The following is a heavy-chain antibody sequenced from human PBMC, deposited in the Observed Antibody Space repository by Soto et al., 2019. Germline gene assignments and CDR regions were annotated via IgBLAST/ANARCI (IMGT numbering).Heavy chain of an antibody. D-gene: IGHD5-18*01. J-gene: IGHJ6*02. V-gene: IGHV1-18*01. CDR2: ISTLNGNT. Sequence: QAQLVQSGAEVKKPGASVNVSCKASGYDYVTYAITWVRQRPGQGLEWMGWISTLNGNTNYAQNFQGRVTMPTDTSSSMFHLELLGRTTDDTAVYYGASRLQVWLADYYGMGVGCQGATLTVSS. CDR3: ASRLQVWLADYYGMGV. CDR1: GYDYVTYA.